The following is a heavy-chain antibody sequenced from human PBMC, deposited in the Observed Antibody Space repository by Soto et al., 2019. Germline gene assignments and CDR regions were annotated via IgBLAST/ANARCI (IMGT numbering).Heavy chain of an antibody. Sequence: EVQLVESGGGLVKPGGSRRLSGAASGFTFSSYSRNWVRQAPGKVLEWVSSISSSSSYIYYADSVKGRFTISRDNAKNSLYLQMNSLRAEDTAVYYCARDIDYYDSSGYYRDYWGQGTLVTVSS. CDR3: ARDIDYYDSSGYYRDY. D-gene: IGHD3-22*01. CDR2: ISSSSSYI. J-gene: IGHJ4*02. V-gene: IGHV3-21*01. CDR1: GFTFSSYS.